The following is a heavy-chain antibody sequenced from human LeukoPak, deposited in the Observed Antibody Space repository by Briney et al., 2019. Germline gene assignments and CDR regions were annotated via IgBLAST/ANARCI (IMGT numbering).Heavy chain of an antibody. Sequence: SETLSLTCTVSGGSINNYYWSWVRQPAGKGLEWIGRIYTSGSTNYNPSLKSRVTISVDTSKNQFSLKLSSVTAADTAVYYCAREGRGWFGELFYHYYYMDVWGKGTTVTISS. V-gene: IGHV4-4*07. CDR2: IYTSGST. D-gene: IGHD3-10*01. J-gene: IGHJ6*03. CDR1: GGSINNYY. CDR3: AREGRGWFGELFYHYYYMDV.